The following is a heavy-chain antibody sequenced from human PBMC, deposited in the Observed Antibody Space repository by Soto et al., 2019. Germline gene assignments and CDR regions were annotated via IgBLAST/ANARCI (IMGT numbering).Heavy chain of an antibody. CDR1: GYSFTSYW. CDR3: ARGGVTGLLDDYYMDV. V-gene: IGHV5-51*01. D-gene: IGHD1-20*01. CDR2: IYPGDSDT. Sequence: PGESLKISCKGSGYSFTSYWIGWVRQMPGKGLEWMGIIYPGDSDTRYSPSFQGQVTISADKSISTAYLQWSSLKASDTAMYYCARGGVTGLLDDYYMDVWGKGTMVTVSS. J-gene: IGHJ6*03.